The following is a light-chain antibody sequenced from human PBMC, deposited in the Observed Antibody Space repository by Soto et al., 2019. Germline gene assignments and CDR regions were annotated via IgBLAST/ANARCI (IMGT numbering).Light chain of an antibody. V-gene: IGLV4-69*01. Sequence: QPVLTQSPSASASLGASVKLTCTLSSGHSNYAIAWHQQQPEKGPRFLMKLNSDGSHSKGDGIPDRFSGSSSGAERYLTISTLQSKDEADYYCQTWVTGIHIFGGGTKLTVL. CDR2: LNSDGSH. CDR1: SGHSNYA. J-gene: IGLJ2*01. CDR3: QTWVTGIHI.